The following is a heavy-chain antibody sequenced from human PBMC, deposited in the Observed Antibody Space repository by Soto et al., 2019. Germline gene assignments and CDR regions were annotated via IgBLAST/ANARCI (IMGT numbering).Heavy chain of an antibody. CDR1: GYTFSGYY. Sequence: SVQVSCKASGYTFSGYYIHWLRQAPGQGLEWMGWINPNSGGTNYAQKFQGRVTVTRDTPTSTAYMELSRLTSDDTAVYYCARPLPEGYCTITGCYTRPLYGMDVWGQGTTVTVSS. CDR3: ARPLPEGYCTITGCYTRPLYGMDV. CDR2: INPNSGGT. V-gene: IGHV1-2*02. J-gene: IGHJ6*02. D-gene: IGHD2-2*02.